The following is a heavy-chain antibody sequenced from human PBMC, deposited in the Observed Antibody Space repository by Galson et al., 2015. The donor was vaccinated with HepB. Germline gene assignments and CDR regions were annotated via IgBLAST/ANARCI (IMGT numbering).Heavy chain of an antibody. Sequence: SVKVSCKASGYTFTSYGISWVRQAPGQGLEWMGWISAYNGDTNYAQKLQGRVTMTTDTSTSTAYMEPRSLRSDDTAMYYCARDDYGDYITADYYYGMDVWGQGTTVTVSS. CDR3: ARDDYGDYITADYYYGMDV. D-gene: IGHD4-17*01. J-gene: IGHJ6*02. V-gene: IGHV1-18*04. CDR2: ISAYNGDT. CDR1: GYTFTSYG.